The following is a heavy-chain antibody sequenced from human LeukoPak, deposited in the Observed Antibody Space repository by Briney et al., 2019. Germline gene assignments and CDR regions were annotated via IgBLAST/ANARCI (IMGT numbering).Heavy chain of an antibody. J-gene: IGHJ3*02. CDR1: GFTFSSYS. CDR2: ISSSSSYI. V-gene: IGHV3-21*01. Sequence: GGSLRLSCAASGFTFSSYSMNWVRQAPGKGLEGVSSISSSSSYIYYADSVKGRFTISRDNAKNSLYLQMNSLRAEDTAVYYCARDLRASGFGELYAFDIWGQGTMVTVSS. D-gene: IGHD3-10*01. CDR3: ARDLRASGFGELYAFDI.